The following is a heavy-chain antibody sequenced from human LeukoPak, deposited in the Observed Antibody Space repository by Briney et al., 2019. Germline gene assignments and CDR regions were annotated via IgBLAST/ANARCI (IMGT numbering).Heavy chain of an antibody. CDR1: GYTFTGYY. V-gene: IGHV1-2*02. Sequence: ASVKVSCKSSGYTFTGYYMHWVRQAPGQGLAWMGWINPNSGGTNYAQKFQGRVTMTRDTSISTAYMELSRLRSDDTAVYYCARGGRYYSSGWDYWGQGTLVTVSS. J-gene: IGHJ4*02. CDR3: ARGGRYYSSGWDY. CDR2: INPNSGGT. D-gene: IGHD6-19*01.